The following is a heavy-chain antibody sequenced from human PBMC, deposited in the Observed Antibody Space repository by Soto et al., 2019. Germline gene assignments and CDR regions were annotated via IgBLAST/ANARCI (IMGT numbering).Heavy chain of an antibody. Sequence: PSETLSLTCTVSGVSISSDNFYWSWIRQPPGKGLEWIGYIYYTGSTYYNPSLTSRLTISVDTSKNQFSLRLSSVTAADTAVYFCARIRIVGAIAPYFDYWGQGSLVTVSS. CDR2: IYYTGST. V-gene: IGHV4-30-4*01. CDR3: ARIRIVGAIAPYFDY. J-gene: IGHJ4*02. D-gene: IGHD1-26*01. CDR1: GVSISSDNFY.